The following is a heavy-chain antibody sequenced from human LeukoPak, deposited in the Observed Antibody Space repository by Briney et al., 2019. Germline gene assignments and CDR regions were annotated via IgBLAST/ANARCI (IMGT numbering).Heavy chain of an antibody. CDR3: TRRASGYSYGTPFDY. J-gene: IGHJ4*02. CDR1: GGSISGYY. CDR2: IYYSGST. V-gene: IGHV4-59*08. Sequence: PSETLSLTCTVSGGSISGYYWSWIRQPPGKGLEWIGYIYYSGSTNYNPSLKSRVTISVDTSKNQFSLKLSSVTAADTAVYYCTRRASGYSYGTPFDYWGQGTLVTVSS. D-gene: IGHD5-18*01.